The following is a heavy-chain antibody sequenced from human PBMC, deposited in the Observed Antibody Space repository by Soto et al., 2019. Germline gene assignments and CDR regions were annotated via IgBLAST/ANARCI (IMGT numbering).Heavy chain of an antibody. Sequence: QVQLVQSGAEVKKPGSSVKVSCKASGGIFSTYAISWLRQAPGQGLEWMGGIIPIFGTPNYAQRFQGRVTITADESTSTAYMELSRLRSEDTAVYYCARDRADYGSGNYYNRIGFWGQGTLVTVSS. CDR2: IIPIFGTP. V-gene: IGHV1-69*01. D-gene: IGHD3-10*01. CDR3: ARDRADYGSGNYYNRIGF. CDR1: GGIFSTYA. J-gene: IGHJ4*02.